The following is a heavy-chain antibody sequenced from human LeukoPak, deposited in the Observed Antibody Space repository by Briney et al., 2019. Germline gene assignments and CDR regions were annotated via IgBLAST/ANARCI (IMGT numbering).Heavy chain of an antibody. D-gene: IGHD2-15*01. CDR2: INPNSGGT. CDR1: GYTFTGYY. Sequence: GASVKVSCKASGYTFTGYYMHWVRQAPGQGLEWMGWINPNSGGTNYAQKFQGRVTITADKSTSTAYMELSSLRSEDTAVYYCARVRCSGGSCYLPLDYWGQGTLVTVSS. V-gene: IGHV1-2*02. J-gene: IGHJ4*02. CDR3: ARVRCSGGSCYLPLDY.